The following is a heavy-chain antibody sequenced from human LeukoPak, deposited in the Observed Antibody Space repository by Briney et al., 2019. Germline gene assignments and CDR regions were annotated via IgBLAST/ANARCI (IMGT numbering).Heavy chain of an antibody. CDR3: ARGYSGYADFDY. D-gene: IGHD5-12*01. CDR1: GFSLSTRGMR. J-gene: IGHJ4*02. V-gene: IGHV2-70*04. CDR2: IEWDDDK. Sequence: SGPTLVNPTQTLTLTCTFSGFSLSTRGMRVSWIRQPPGKALEWLARIEWDDDKFYSTSLKTRITISKDTSKNQVVLTMTNMDPVDTATYYCARGYSGYADFDYWGQGTLVTVSS.